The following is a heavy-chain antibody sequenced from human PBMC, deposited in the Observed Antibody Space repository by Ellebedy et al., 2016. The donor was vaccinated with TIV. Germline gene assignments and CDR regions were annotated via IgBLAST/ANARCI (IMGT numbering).Heavy chain of an antibody. CDR1: GVSISSSSYY. CDR3: AREADYGGHSFDF. Sequence: SETLSLTXNVSGVSISSSSYYWGWIRQPPGKGLEWIGSLSYSGSTHYNPSLKSRLTMFVDTSKNHFSLTLKSVTAADTAVYFCAREADYGGHSFDFWGQGTLVTVSS. D-gene: IGHD4-23*01. V-gene: IGHV4-39*02. J-gene: IGHJ4*02. CDR2: LSYSGST.